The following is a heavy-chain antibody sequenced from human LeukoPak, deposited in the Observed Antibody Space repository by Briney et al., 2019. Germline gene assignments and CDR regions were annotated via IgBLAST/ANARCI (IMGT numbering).Heavy chain of an antibody. J-gene: IGHJ3*02. CDR3: ASTGDPGAFDI. CDR1: GGSISSGGYY. V-gene: IGHV4-30-2*01. D-gene: IGHD7-27*01. Sequence: SQTLSLTCTVSGGSISSGGYYWSWVRQPPGKGLEWIGEIYHSGSTNYNPSLKSRVTISVDKSKNQFSLKLSSVTAADTAVYYCASTGDPGAFDIWGQGTMVTVSS. CDR2: IYHSGST.